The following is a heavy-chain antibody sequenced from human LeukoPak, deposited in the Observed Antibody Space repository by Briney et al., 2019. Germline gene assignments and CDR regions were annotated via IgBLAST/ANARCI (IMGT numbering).Heavy chain of an antibody. CDR3: VKDVVAAALYYFDS. CDR2: INTDGSYT. J-gene: IGHJ4*02. Sequence: GGSLRLACAASGFTFSSYWMHWVRRAPGKGLVWVSRINTDGSYTSYADSVKGRFTISRDNSKNTLYLQMTRLRAEDTAVYYCVKDVVAAALYYFDSWGQGTLVTVSS. V-gene: IGHV3-74*01. D-gene: IGHD6-13*01. CDR1: GFTFSSYW.